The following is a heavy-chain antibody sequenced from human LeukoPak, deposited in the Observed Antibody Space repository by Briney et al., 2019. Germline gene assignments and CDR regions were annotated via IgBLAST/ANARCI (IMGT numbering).Heavy chain of an antibody. J-gene: IGHJ4*02. V-gene: IGHV4-30-4*08. CDR2: IYYSGST. Sequence: SSETLSLTCTVSGGSISSGDYYWSWIRQPPGKGLGWIGYIYYSGSTYYNPSLKSRVTISVDTSKNQFSLKLSSVTAADTAVYYCASSKEYQLLKNDYWGQGTLVTVSS. CDR3: ASSKEYQLLKNDY. D-gene: IGHD2-2*01. CDR1: GGSISSGDYY.